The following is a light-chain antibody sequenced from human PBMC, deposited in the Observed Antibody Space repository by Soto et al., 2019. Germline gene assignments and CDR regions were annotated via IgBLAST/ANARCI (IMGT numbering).Light chain of an antibody. CDR3: LQHITYPWP. V-gene: IGKV1-17*03. CDR2: TAS. Sequence: DIQMTQSPSVMSASVGDTVTITCRASQDIRDRLSWLQQKPGEAPKRLVYTASSLQSGVPSRFSGSGFGTEFTRTISSLQHADFALYYCLQHITYPWPIGQGEQVEIK. CDR1: QDIRDR. J-gene: IGKJ1*01.